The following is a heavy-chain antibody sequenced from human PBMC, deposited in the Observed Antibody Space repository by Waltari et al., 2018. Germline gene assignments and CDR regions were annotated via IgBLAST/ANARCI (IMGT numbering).Heavy chain of an antibody. CDR1: GYTFTSYD. J-gene: IGHJ4*02. Sequence: QVQLVQSGAEVKKPGASVKVSCKASGYTFTSYDINWVRQAPGQGLEWMGGIIPIFGTANYAQKFQGRVTITADESTSTAYMELSSLRSEDTAVYYCARADTSAVAGTRIYYFDYWGQGTLVTVSS. D-gene: IGHD6-19*01. CDR3: ARADTSAVAGTRIYYFDY. V-gene: IGHV1-69*01. CDR2: IIPIFGTA.